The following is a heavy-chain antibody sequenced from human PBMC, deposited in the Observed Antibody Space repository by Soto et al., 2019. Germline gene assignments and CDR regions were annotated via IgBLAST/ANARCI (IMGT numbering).Heavy chain of an antibody. V-gene: IGHV4-59*01. D-gene: IGHD3-22*01. J-gene: IGHJ3*02. CDR3: ARGYYDSSGQSNTFDI. CDR2: VYYSGST. Sequence: SETLSLTCTVSVASISSSYWSWIRQSPEKGLEWIGYVYYSGSTNYNPSLKSRVTISVDTSKNQYSLKLNSVTAADTAVYYCARGYYDSSGQSNTFDIWGQGTMVT. CDR1: VASISSSY.